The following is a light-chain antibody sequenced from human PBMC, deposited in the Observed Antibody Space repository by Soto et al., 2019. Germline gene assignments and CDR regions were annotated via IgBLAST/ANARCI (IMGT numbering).Light chain of an antibody. CDR1: QGVSNY. Sequence: EIVLTQSPATLSLSPGERATLSCRASQGVSNYLAWYQQKPGQAPRLLIYDASNRATGIPARFSGSGSGTDFTLTISSLDPEDFAVYYCQHRSSWPLTFGGGTKVEI. J-gene: IGKJ4*01. V-gene: IGKV3-11*01. CDR3: QHRSSWPLT. CDR2: DAS.